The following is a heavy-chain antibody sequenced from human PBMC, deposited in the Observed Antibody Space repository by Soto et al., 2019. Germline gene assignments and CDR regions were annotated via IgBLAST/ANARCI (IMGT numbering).Heavy chain of an antibody. D-gene: IGHD2-2*01. Sequence: GASVKVSCKASGYTFTSYGISWVRQAPGQGFEWMGWISAYNGNTNYTQKLQGRVTMTTDTSTSTAYMELRSLRSDDTAVYYCARTAKYHLVNYYYGMDVWGQGTTVTVSS. V-gene: IGHV1-18*01. J-gene: IGHJ6*02. CDR2: ISAYNGNT. CDR1: GYTFTSYG. CDR3: ARTAKYHLVNYYYGMDV.